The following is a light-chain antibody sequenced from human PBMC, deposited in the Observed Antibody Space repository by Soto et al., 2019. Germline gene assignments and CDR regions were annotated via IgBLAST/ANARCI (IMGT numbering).Light chain of an antibody. CDR3: QTWGTGILV. CDR1: SGHSSYA. CDR2: LNSDGSH. J-gene: IGLJ1*01. Sequence: QPVLTQSPSASASLGASVKLTCTLSSGHSSYAIAWHQQQPEKGPRYLMKLNSDGSHSKGDGIPDRFSGSSSEAERYLTISSLRSEDEADYYCQTWGTGILVFGTGTKLTVL. V-gene: IGLV4-69*01.